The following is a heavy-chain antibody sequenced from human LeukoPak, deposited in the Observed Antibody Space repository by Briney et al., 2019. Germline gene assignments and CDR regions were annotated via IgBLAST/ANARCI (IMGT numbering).Heavy chain of an antibody. J-gene: IGHJ6*03. V-gene: IGHV4-39*01. CDR2: IYYSGST. CDR1: GGSISSSSYY. D-gene: IGHD4-17*01. Sequence: SETLSLTCTVSGGSISSSSYYWGWIRQPPGKGLEWIGSIYYSGSTYYNPSLKSRVTISVDTSKNQFSLKLSSVTAADTAVYYCARQSLGGSHGDYGGYYYYMDVWGKGTTVTISS. CDR3: ARQSLGGSHGDYGGYYYYMDV.